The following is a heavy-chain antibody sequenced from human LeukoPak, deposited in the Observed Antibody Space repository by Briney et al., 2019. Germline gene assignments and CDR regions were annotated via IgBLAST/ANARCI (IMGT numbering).Heavy chain of an antibody. CDR2: INSDGSNT. D-gene: IGHD3-16*01. Sequence: PGGSLRLSCAASGFTFSSYWMHWVRQAPGKGLVWVSRINSDGSNTSYADSVKGRFTISRDNAKNTLYLQMNSLRAEDTAVYYCARDPVMITFGGVTSWFDYWGQGTLVTVSS. V-gene: IGHV3-74*01. CDR1: GFTFSSYW. J-gene: IGHJ4*02. CDR3: ARDPVMITFGGVTSWFDY.